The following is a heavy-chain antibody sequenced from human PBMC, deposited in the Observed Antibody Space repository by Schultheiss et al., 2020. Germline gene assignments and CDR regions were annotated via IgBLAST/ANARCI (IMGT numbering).Heavy chain of an antibody. CDR3: IRPQYTGNPGSCDY. J-gene: IGHJ4*02. CDR2: IIPIFGTA. D-gene: IGHD4-23*01. V-gene: IGHV1-69*05. Sequence: SVKVSCKASGGTFSSYAISWVRQAPGQGLEWMGGIIPIFGTANYTQKFQGRVTMTRDTSTSTVYMELSSLRSEDTAVYYCIRPQYTGNPGSCDYWGQGTLVTVSS. CDR1: GGTFSSYA.